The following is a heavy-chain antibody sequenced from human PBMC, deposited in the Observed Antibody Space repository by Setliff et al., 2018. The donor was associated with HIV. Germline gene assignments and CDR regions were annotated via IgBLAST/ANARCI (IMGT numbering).Heavy chain of an antibody. CDR2: FYHTGST. CDR3: ARDQGLELRGDYYYYGMDV. CDR1: GGSISSGSYY. J-gene: IGHJ6*02. D-gene: IGHD1-7*01. V-gene: IGHV4-61*10. Sequence: SETLSLTCTVSGGSISSGSYYWSWMRQPAGKGLEWIGSFYHTGSTHYNPSLKSRTTMSLDTSRNQVSLKLSSVSAADTAVYYCARDQGLELRGDYYYYGMDVWGQGTTVTVSS.